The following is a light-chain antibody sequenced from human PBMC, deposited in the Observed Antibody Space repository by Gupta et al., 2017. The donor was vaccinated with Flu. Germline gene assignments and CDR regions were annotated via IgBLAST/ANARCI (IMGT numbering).Light chain of an antibody. V-gene: IGKV1-5*01. CDR3: QRDDSLWT. J-gene: IGKJ1*01. CDR1: QSISNW. Sequence: DIQMTQSPSTLSASVGDRVTITGRASQSISNWLAWYQQKPGKVPSRFSGSGSGTEFTLTISSLQPDDVATYYCQRDDSLWTFGQGTRVEIK.